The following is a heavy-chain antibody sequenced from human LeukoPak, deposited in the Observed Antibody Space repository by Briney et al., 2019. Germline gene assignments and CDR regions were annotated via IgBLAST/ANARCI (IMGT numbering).Heavy chain of an antibody. J-gene: IGHJ4*02. D-gene: IGHD3-22*01. CDR2: ISAYNGNT. Sequence: ASVKVSCKASGYTFTSYGISWVRQAPGQGLEWMGWISAYNGNTNYAQKLQGRVTMTTDTSTSTAYMELGSLRSDDTAVYYCAREVPYDSSRYYQPFDYWGQGTLVTVSS. V-gene: IGHV1-18*01. CDR1: GYTFTSYG. CDR3: AREVPYDSSRYYQPFDY.